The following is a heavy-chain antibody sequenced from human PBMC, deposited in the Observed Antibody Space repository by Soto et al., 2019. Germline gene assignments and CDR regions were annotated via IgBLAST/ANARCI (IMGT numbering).Heavy chain of an antibody. CDR1: GGSISSYY. CDR3: ARTPYDPNLLSWFDP. V-gene: IGHV4-59*01. Sequence: SETLSLTCTVSGGSISSYYWSWIRQPPGKGLEWIGYIYYSGSTNYNPSLKSRVTISVDTSKNQFSLKLSSVTAADTAVYYCARTPYDPNLLSWFDPWGQGTLVTVPS. D-gene: IGHD3-22*01. CDR2: IYYSGST. J-gene: IGHJ5*02.